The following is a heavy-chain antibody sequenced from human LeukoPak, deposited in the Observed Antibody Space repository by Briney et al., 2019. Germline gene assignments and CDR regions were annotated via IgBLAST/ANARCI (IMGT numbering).Heavy chain of an antibody. D-gene: IGHD3-22*01. CDR2: IYTSGST. J-gene: IGHJ4*02. CDR1: GGSISSYY. Sequence: SETLSLTCTVSGGSISSYYRSWIRQPAGKGLEWIGRIYTSGSTNYNPSLKSRVAMSVDTSKNQFSLKLSSVTAADTAVYYCASGDSSGYYLSSFDYWGQGTLVTVSS. V-gene: IGHV4-4*07. CDR3: ASGDSSGYYLSSFDY.